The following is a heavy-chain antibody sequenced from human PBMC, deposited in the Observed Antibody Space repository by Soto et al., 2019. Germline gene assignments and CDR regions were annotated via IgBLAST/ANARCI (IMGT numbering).Heavy chain of an antibody. CDR1: GGFVSSGSYY. V-gene: IGHV4-34*01. CDR3: ARVERGTATTVVDAFDI. J-gene: IGHJ3*02. CDR2: MSHSGVT. Sequence: QVQLQQWGAGLLKPSETLSLTCAVYGGFVSSGSYYWSWIRQPPGKGLEWIGEMSHSGVTHFNPSLKSRLTISVDTSKNQFSLKMSSLTAADPALYYCARVERGTATTVVDAFDIWGPGTMVTVSS. D-gene: IGHD1-1*01.